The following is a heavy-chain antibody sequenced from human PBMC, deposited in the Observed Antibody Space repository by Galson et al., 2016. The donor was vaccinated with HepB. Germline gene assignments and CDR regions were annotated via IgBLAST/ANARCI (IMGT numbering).Heavy chain of an antibody. J-gene: IGHJ3*02. CDR1: GGSISGYY. CDR3: ARAWYSSRWFLDAFDI. V-gene: IGHV4-59*01. Sequence: SETLSLTCTVSGGSISGYYWSWIRQPPGKGLDWIGYFYYSGSTNYNPSLKSRVTISVDTSKDQFSLKLNSVTAADTAVYYCARAWYSSRWFLDAFDIWGQGTMVIVSS. D-gene: IGHD6-13*01. CDR2: FYYSGST.